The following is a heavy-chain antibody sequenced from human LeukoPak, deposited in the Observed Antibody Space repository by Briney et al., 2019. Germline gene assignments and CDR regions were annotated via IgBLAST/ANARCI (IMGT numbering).Heavy chain of an antibody. D-gene: IGHD6-13*01. CDR3: ARDTAAAAFLDD. V-gene: IGHV3-7*04. CDR1: GFTFSSYW. Sequence: GGSLRLSCAASGFTFSSYWMNWVRQAPGKGLEWVANIKEDGSSKYYVDSVKGRFAISRDNAKNSLYLQMNSLRAEDTAVYYCARDTAAAAFLDDWGQGTLVTVSS. CDR2: IKEDGSSK. J-gene: IGHJ4*02.